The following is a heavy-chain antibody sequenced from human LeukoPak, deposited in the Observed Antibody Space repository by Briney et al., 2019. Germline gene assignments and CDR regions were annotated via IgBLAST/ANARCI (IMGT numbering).Heavy chain of an antibody. J-gene: IGHJ6*02. CDR3: ARDQAPAYYYGMDV. CDR1: GFTFSHAW. V-gene: IGHV3-15*01. CDR2: LKSKTDGGTT. Sequence: GGSLRLSCAASGFTFSHAWMSWVRQAPGKGLEWIGRLKSKTDGGTTDYAAPMKGRFIISRDDSKNTLHLQMNSLRAEDTAVYYCARDQAPAYYYGMDVWGQGTTVTVSS.